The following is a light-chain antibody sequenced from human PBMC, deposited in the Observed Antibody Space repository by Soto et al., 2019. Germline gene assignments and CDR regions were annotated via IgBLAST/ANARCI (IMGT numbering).Light chain of an antibody. CDR2: GAS. V-gene: IGKV3-15*01. Sequence: EIVMTQSPATLSVSPGERATLSCRASQTLYNNLAWYQQKLGQAPRLLIYGASARATDIPARFSGSGSGTEFTLAISGLQSEDFALYDCQHYSDWPLTFGGGTKVEIK. CDR1: QTLYNN. CDR3: QHYSDWPLT. J-gene: IGKJ4*01.